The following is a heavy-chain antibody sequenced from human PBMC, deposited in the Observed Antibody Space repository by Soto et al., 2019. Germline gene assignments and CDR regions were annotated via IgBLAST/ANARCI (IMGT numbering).Heavy chain of an antibody. D-gene: IGHD5-18*01. CDR1: GYTFTSYD. CDR2: MNPNSGNT. CDR3: AIAEQLWLEHYYYYGMDV. Sequence: ASVKVSCKASGYTFTSYDINWVRQATGQGLEWMGWMNPNSGNTGYAQKFQGRVTMTRNTSISTAYMELSSLRSEDTAVYYCAIAEQLWLEHYYYYGMDVWGQGTTVTVSS. J-gene: IGHJ6*02. V-gene: IGHV1-8*01.